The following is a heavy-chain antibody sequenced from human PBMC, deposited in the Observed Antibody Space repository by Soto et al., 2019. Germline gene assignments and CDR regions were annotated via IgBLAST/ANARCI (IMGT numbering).Heavy chain of an antibody. J-gene: IGHJ5*02. Sequence: QVQLVQSGAEVKKPGSSVKVSCKASGGTFSSYTISWVRQAPGQGLEWMGRIIPILGIANYAQKFQGRVTITADKSTSTANMELSSLRSEDTAVYYCAGERGGSGISFDPWGQGTLVTVSS. D-gene: IGHD3-10*01. CDR2: IIPILGIA. CDR1: GGTFSSYT. V-gene: IGHV1-69*02. CDR3: AGERGGSGISFDP.